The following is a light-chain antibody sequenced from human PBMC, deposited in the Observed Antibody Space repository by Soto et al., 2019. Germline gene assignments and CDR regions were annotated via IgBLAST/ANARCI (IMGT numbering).Light chain of an antibody. Sequence: AIRMTQSPSSFSASTGDRVTITCRASQGIRNDLGWYQQKPGKAPKLLIYAASSLQSGVPSRFSGSGSGTDFTLTISSLQPDDFATYYCQQYNTFWTFGPGTKVDIK. CDR3: QQYNTFWT. CDR2: AAS. J-gene: IGKJ1*01. CDR1: QGIRND. V-gene: IGKV1-6*01.